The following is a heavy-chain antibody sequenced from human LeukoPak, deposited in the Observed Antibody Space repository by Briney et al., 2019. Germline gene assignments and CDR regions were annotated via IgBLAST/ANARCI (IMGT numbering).Heavy chain of an antibody. CDR1: GFTFDDYG. D-gene: IGHD3-10*01. V-gene: IGHV3-20*04. Sequence: PGGSLRLSCAASGFTFDDYGMNWVRQAPGKGLEWVSGINWNGGNTGYADSVKGRFTISRDNSKNTLYLQMNSLRAEDTAVYYCAKDRFSYGSGSFGAFDIWGQGTMVTVSS. CDR2: INWNGGNT. J-gene: IGHJ3*02. CDR3: AKDRFSYGSGSFGAFDI.